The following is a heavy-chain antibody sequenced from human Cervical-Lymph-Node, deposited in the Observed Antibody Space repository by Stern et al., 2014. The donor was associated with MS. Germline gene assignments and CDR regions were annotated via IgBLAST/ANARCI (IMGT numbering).Heavy chain of an antibody. CDR3: ARNAYGDLSYWYFDL. V-gene: IGHV3-7*01. D-gene: IGHD4-17*01. CDR1: GFTFTTYW. J-gene: IGHJ2*01. CDR2: IKHDGSED. Sequence: VQLVQSGGGLVQPGGSLRLSCAASGFTFTTYWMSWVRQAPGKGPEWVANIKHDGSEDYYVDSVKGRFTISRDDAKTSLYLQMDSLRAEDTAVYYCARNAYGDLSYWYFDLWGRGTLVTVSS.